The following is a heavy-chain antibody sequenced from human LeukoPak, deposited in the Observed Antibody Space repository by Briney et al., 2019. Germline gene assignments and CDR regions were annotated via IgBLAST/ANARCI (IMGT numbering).Heavy chain of an antibody. V-gene: IGHV1-46*01. J-gene: IGHJ4*02. CDR3: ARGGSSWNDRLDPDY. CDR2: INPSGGST. CDR1: GYTFTSYY. Sequence: ASVKVSCKASGYTFTSYYMHWVRQAPGQGLEWMGIINPSGGSTSCAQKFQGRVTMTRGTSTSTVYMELSSLRSEDTAVYYCARGGSSWNDRLDPDYWGQGTLVTVSS. D-gene: IGHD1-1*01.